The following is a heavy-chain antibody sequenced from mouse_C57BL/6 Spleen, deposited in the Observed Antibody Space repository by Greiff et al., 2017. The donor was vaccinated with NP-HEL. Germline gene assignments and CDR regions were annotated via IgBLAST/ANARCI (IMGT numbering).Heavy chain of an antibody. Sequence: EVQLQQSGAELAKPGASVKLSCKASGYTFTSYWMHWVKQRPEQGLEWIGRIDPANGNTKYAPKFQGKATITADTSSNTAYLQLSSLTSEDTAIYYCARGSLNYGFFDYWGQGTTLTVSS. D-gene: IGHD1-1*01. CDR2: IDPANGNT. CDR3: ARGSLNYGFFDY. CDR1: GYTFTSYW. V-gene: IGHV14-3*01. J-gene: IGHJ2*01.